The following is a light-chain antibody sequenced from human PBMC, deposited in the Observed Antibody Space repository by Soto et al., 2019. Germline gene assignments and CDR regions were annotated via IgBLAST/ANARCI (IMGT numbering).Light chain of an antibody. Sequence: DIQMTQSPSSLSASVGDRVTITCRASQSISSYLNWYQQKPGKAPKLLIYAASTLQFGVPSRFSGSGSGTDFTLTISSLQPEDFATYYCQQSYRSPTFGPAPKVDI. V-gene: IGKV1-39*01. CDR3: QQSYRSPT. J-gene: IGKJ1*01. CDR1: QSISSY. CDR2: AAS.